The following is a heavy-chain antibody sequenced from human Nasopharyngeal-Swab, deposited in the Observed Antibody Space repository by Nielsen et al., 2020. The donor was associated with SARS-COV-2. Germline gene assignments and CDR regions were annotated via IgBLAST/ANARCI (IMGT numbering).Heavy chain of an antibody. CDR1: GYSFTSYW. CDR3: ARLGSTTVTTTYFDY. J-gene: IGHJ4*02. V-gene: IGHV5-51*01. Sequence: GESLKISCKGSGYSFTSYWIGWVRQMPGKGLEWMGIIYPGDSDTRDSPSFQGQVTISADKSISTAYLQWSSLKASDTAMYYCARLGSTTVTTTYFDYWGQGTLVTVSS. CDR2: IYPGDSDT. D-gene: IGHD4-17*01.